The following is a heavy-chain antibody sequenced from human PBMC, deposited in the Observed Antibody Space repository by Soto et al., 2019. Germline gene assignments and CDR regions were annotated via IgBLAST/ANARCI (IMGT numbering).Heavy chain of an antibody. D-gene: IGHD3-22*01. J-gene: IGHJ3*02. V-gene: IGHV1-69*13. CDR2: IIPIFGTA. CDR3: ARSQITMIVVAIRAFDI. Sequence: SVKVSCKASGGTFSSYAISWLRQAAGQGLEWMGGIIPIFGTANYAQKFQGRVTITADESTSTAYMELSSLRSEDTAVYYCARSQITMIVVAIRAFDIWGQGTMVTVSS. CDR1: GGTFSSYA.